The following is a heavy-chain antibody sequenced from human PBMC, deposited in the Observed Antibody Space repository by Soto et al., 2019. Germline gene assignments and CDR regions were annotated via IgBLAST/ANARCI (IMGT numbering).Heavy chain of an antibody. V-gene: IGHV4-30-4*01. J-gene: IGHJ4*02. Sequence: SETLSLTCTVSGGSISSYYWSWIRQPPGKGLEWIGYIYYSGSTYYNPSLKSRVTISVDTSKNQFSLKLSSVTAADTAVYYCARAPPNYDFWSGYFFDYWGQGTLVTVSS. CDR3: ARAPPNYDFWSGYFFDY. D-gene: IGHD3-3*01. CDR1: GGSISSYY. CDR2: IYYSGST.